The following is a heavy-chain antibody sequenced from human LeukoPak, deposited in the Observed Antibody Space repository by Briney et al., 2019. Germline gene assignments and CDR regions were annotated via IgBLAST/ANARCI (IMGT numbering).Heavy chain of an antibody. CDR3: ARDRAGSAWYTTFDY. V-gene: IGHV1-18*01. D-gene: IGHD6-19*01. CDR1: GYTFTSFG. CDR2: VRTYNGNT. J-gene: IGHJ4*02. Sequence: ASVKVSCKASGYTFTSFGIGWVRQSHGQGLEWMGWVRTYNGNTNYAQKLQGKVTMTTDTSTSRVYMDLSSLRSDDTAVYYCARDRAGSAWYTTFDYWGQGTLVTVSS.